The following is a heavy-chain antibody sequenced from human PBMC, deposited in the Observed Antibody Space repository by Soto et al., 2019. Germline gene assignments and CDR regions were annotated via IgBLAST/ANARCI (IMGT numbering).Heavy chain of an antibody. CDR1: GGSFSGYY. J-gene: IGHJ5*02. D-gene: IGHD4-17*01. Sequence: NLSETLSLTCAVYGGSFSGYYWSWIRQPPGKGLEWIGEINHSGSTNYNPSLKSRVTISVDTSKNQFSLKLSSVTAADTAVYYCASPTPRTGRGYGDYWFDPWGQGTLVTVSS. V-gene: IGHV4-34*01. CDR2: INHSGST. CDR3: ASPTPRTGRGYGDYWFDP.